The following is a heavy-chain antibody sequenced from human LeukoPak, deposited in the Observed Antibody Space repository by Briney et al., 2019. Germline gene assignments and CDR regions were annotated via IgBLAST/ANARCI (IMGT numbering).Heavy chain of an antibody. CDR1: GFTFSSYG. Sequence: HSGGPLRLSCAASGFTFSSYGMHWVRQAPGKGLEWVAVISYDGSNKYYADSVKGRFTISRDNSKNTLYLQMNSLRVEDTAVYYCAKDSGLRDVNTAMDVKGDFDYWGQGTLVTVSS. CDR3: AKDSGLRDVNTAMDVKGDFDY. J-gene: IGHJ4*02. D-gene: IGHD5-18*01. CDR2: ISYDGSNK. V-gene: IGHV3-30*18.